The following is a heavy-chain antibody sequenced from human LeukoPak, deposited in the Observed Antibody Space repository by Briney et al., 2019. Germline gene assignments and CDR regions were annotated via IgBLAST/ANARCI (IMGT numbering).Heavy chain of an antibody. CDR2: ISGSGGST. CDR3: AKDRGAYYDYVWGSYRMPDDY. J-gene: IGHJ4*02. Sequence: GGSLRLSCAASGFTFSSYAMSWVRQAPGKGLEWVSAISGSGGSTYYADSVKGRFTISRDNSKNTLYLRMNSLRAEDTAVYYCAKDRGAYYDYVWGSYRMPDDYWGQGTLVTVSS. V-gene: IGHV3-23*01. D-gene: IGHD3-16*02. CDR1: GFTFSSYA.